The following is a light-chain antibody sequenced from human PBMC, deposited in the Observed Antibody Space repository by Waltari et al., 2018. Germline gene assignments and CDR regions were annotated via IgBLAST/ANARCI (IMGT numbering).Light chain of an antibody. J-gene: IGLJ3*02. Sequence: TVVTQEPSFSVSPGGTVTLTFCLNSGSVSTNYYPSWYQQTPGQAPRTLIYNSTTRSSGVPDRFSGSILGNRAALTITGAQADDESDYYCILYMHTVISTWVFGGGTKLTVL. V-gene: IGLV8-61*01. CDR2: NST. CDR1: SGSVSTNYY. CDR3: ILYMHTVISTWV.